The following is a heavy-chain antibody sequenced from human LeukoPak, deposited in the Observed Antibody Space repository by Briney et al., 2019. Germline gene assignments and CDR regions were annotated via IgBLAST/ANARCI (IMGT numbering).Heavy chain of an antibody. V-gene: IGHV4-34*01. Sequence: SETLSLTCAVYGGSFSVYYWSWIRQPPGKGLEWIGEINHSGSTNYNPPLKSRVTISVDTSKNQFSLKLSSVTAADTAVYYCARLGYCSSTSCYIPNRRAFDIWGQGTMVTVSS. J-gene: IGHJ3*02. CDR3: ARLGYCSSTSCYIPNRRAFDI. CDR1: GGSFSVYY. CDR2: INHSGST. D-gene: IGHD2-2*01.